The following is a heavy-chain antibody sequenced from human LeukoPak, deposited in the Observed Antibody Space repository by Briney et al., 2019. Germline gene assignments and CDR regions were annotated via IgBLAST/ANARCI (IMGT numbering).Heavy chain of an antibody. D-gene: IGHD2-15*01. Sequence: PGGSLRLSCAASGFTLRTYGMHWVLQAPGKGLEWVAFIRNDESNKYYADSVKGRFTISRDNSKNTLYLQMNSLRAEDTAVYFCAKVIGGSSAWYARGFDYWGQGTLVTVSS. CDR2: IRNDESNK. CDR3: AKVIGGSSAWYARGFDY. CDR1: GFTLRTYG. V-gene: IGHV3-30*02. J-gene: IGHJ4*02.